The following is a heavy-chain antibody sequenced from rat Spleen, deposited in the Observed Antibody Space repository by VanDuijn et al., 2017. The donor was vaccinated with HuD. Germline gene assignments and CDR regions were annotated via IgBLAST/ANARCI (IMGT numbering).Heavy chain of an antibody. Sequence: QVQLKESGPGLVQPSQTLSLTCTVSGFSFTSYHVHWVRQPPGKGLEWMGVKWSDGDTSYNSALKSRLSISRDTSKSQVFLKMNSLQTEDTATYYCASYHSSYMDWFAYWGQGTLVTVSS. CDR3: ASYHSSYMDWFAY. CDR2: KWSDGDT. V-gene: IGHV2-32*01. J-gene: IGHJ3*01. CDR1: GFSFTSYH. D-gene: IGHD1-2*01.